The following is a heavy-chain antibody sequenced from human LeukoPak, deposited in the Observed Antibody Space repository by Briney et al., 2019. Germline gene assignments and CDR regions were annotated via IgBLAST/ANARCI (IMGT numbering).Heavy chain of an antibody. Sequence: PSETLSLTCTVSGGSISSSSYYWGWIRQPPGKGLEWIGSIYYSGSTYYNPSLKSRVTISVDTSKNQFSLKLSSVTAADTAVYYCARRRASYDFWSSNWFDPWGQGTLVTVSS. CDR3: ARRRASYDFWSSNWFDP. V-gene: IGHV4-39*01. J-gene: IGHJ5*02. D-gene: IGHD3-3*01. CDR2: IYYSGST. CDR1: GGSISSSSYY.